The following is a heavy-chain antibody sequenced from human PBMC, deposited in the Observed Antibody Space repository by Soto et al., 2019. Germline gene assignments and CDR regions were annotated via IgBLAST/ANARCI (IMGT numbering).Heavy chain of an antibody. Sequence: QVQLQESGPGLVKPSETLSLTCIVSGGSVSNDAYYWSWIRQPPGKGLEWIGYIYHSGSTYYNPSLKFRVPISGDTYANQFSLKVSSVTASDTAVYCCARLGIVWEFPFDYCVQGTLLNVSS. CDR2: IYHSGST. V-gene: IGHV4-61*08. D-gene: IGHD3-10*01. CDR3: ARLGIVWEFPFDY. J-gene: IGHJ4*01. CDR1: GGSVSNDAYY.